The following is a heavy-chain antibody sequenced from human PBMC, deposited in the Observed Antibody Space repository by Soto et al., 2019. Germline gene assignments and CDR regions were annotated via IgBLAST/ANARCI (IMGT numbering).Heavy chain of an antibody. CDR2: ISYDGSNK. Sequence: PGGSLRLSCAASGFTFSSYGMHWVRQAPGKGLEWVAVISYDGSNKYYADSVKGRFTISRDNSKNTLYLQMNSLRAEDTAVYYCAKDIGRCDFWSGHYGMDVWGQGTTVTVSS. J-gene: IGHJ6*02. CDR1: GFTFSSYG. V-gene: IGHV3-30*18. CDR3: AKDIGRCDFWSGHYGMDV. D-gene: IGHD3-3*01.